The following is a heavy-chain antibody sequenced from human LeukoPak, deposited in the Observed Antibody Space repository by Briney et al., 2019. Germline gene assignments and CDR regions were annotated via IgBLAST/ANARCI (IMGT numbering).Heavy chain of an antibody. CDR1: GFTFSTYA. CDR3: VREDTPATANY. J-gene: IGHJ4*02. CDR2: LSGSGDST. Sequence: GGSLRLSCAASGFTFSTYAMSWVRQAPGKGLEWVSALSGSGDSTYYADSVTGRFTISRDNSKDTLFLQMHSLRPGDTAVYYCVREDTPATANYWGQGTLVTISS. V-gene: IGHV3-23*01. D-gene: IGHD2-21*02.